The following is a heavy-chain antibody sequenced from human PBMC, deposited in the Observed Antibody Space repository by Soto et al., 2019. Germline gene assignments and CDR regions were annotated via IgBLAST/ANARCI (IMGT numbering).Heavy chain of an antibody. CDR2: ISGSGGST. D-gene: IGHD3-3*01. CDR1: GFTFSSYA. V-gene: IGHV3-23*01. J-gene: IGHJ4*02. Sequence: PGGSLRLSCAASGFTFSSYAMSWVRQAPGKGLEWVSAISGSGGSTYYADSVKGRFTISRDNSKNTLYLQMNSLRAEDTAVYYSAKCRDFWSGYYPGFDYWGQGTLVTVSS. CDR3: AKCRDFWSGYYPGFDY.